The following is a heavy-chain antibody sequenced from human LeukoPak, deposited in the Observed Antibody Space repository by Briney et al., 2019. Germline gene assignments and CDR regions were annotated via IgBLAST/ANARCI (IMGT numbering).Heavy chain of an antibody. D-gene: IGHD2-2*01. CDR3: AKHGRQFVVVPADNYYFDY. Sequence: KPSETLSLTCTVSGGSISSSSYYWGWIRQPPGKGLEWIGSIYYSGSTYYNPSLKSRVSISVDTSKNQFSLKLSSVTAADTAVYYCAKHGRQFVVVPADNYYFDYGGQGTWAPFPS. CDR1: GGSISSSSYY. J-gene: IGHJ4*02. V-gene: IGHV4-39*01. CDR2: IYYSGST.